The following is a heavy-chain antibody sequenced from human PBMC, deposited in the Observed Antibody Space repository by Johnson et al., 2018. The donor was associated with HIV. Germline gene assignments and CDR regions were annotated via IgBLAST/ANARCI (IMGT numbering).Heavy chain of an antibody. D-gene: IGHD6-13*01. CDR2: ISGGGGTT. Sequence: VQLVESGGGVVRPGESLRLSCAASGFTFEDYAMSWVHPAPGKGLEWVPAISGGGGTTSYADAVKGRVTISRDNAKNSLYLQMNSLRAEDTAVYYCAISPEYSSSWFGAFDIWGQGTMVTVSS. V-gene: IGHV3-20*04. CDR1: GFTFEDYA. J-gene: IGHJ3*02. CDR3: AISPEYSSSWFGAFDI.